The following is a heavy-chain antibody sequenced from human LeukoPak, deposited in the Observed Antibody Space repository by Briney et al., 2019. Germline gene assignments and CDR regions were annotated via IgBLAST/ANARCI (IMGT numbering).Heavy chain of an antibody. J-gene: IGHJ4*02. CDR1: GGTFSSNA. CDR3: ARVDHYGSGSYYNRSPLDY. V-gene: IGHV1-69*13. D-gene: IGHD3-10*01. CDR2: IIPIFGSA. Sequence: GASVKVSCKASGGTFSSNAISWVRQAPGQGLEWMAGIIPIFGSANYAQKFQGRVTITADESTGTAYMELRSLRSDDTAVYYCARVDHYGSGSYYNRSPLDYWGQGTLVTVSS.